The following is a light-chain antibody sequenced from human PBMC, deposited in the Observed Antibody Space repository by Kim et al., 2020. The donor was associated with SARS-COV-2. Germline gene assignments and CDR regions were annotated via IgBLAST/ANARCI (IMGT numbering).Light chain of an antibody. CDR2: GAS. V-gene: IGKV3-20*01. J-gene: IGKJ2*01. Sequence: LSLSPGERATLSCRASQSVSSSYLAWYQQKPGQAPRLLIYGASSRATGIPDMFSGSGSGTDFTLTISRLEPEDFAVYYCQQYGSSPFGQGTKLEI. CDR1: QSVSSSY. CDR3: QQYGSSP.